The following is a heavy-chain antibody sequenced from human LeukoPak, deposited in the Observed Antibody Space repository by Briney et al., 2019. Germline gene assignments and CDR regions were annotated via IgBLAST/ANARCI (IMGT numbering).Heavy chain of an antibody. CDR3: ARGVNSGYFDY. J-gene: IGHJ4*02. D-gene: IGHD1-26*01. Sequence: PSETLSLTCAVSTDSFSPFYWTWIRQPPGKGLEWIAFMFYSGNTYYNPSLKSRVTISLDTSKNQFSLRLRSVTAADTAVYYCARGVNSGYFDYCGQGTLVNVSS. CDR2: MFYSGNT. CDR1: TDSFSPFY. V-gene: IGHV4-59*01.